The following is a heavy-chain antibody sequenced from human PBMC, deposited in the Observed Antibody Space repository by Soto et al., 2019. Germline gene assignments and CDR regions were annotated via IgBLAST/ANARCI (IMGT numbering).Heavy chain of an antibody. J-gene: IGHJ4*02. CDR3: AREFKFPRRELLRYFEY. D-gene: IGHD1-26*01. CDR1: AGSISSYY. Sequence: XETLSLTCTVSAGSISSYYWSWIRQPAGKGLEWIGRIYTSGSTNYNPSLKSRVTMSVDTSKNQFSLKLSSVTAADTAVYYCAREFKFPRRELLRYFEYWGQGTLVIISS. CDR2: IYTSGST. V-gene: IGHV4-4*07.